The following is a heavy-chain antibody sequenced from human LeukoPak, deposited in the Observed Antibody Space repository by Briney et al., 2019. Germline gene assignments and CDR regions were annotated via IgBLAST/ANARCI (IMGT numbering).Heavy chain of an antibody. CDR3: ARNPVNSIRYFDY. D-gene: IGHD4-23*01. Sequence: GGSLRLSCAASGFTFSSYSMNWVRQAPGEGLEWVSSISSSSSYIYYADSVKGRFTISRDNAKNSLYLQMNSLRAEDTAVYYCARNPVNSIRYFDYWGQGTLVTVSS. CDR1: GFTFSSYS. V-gene: IGHV3-21*01. CDR2: ISSSSSYI. J-gene: IGHJ4*02.